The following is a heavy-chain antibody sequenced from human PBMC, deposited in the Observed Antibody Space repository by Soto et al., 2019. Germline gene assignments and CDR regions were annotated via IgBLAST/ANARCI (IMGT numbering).Heavy chain of an antibody. CDR2: ISHSGST. V-gene: IGHV4-34*01. J-gene: IGHJ4*02. CDR1: VGSFSGYY. Sequence: SETLCLACAVSVGSFSGYYWSWIRQPPGRGLEWIGEISHSGSTNYNPSLKSRVTMSIDTSKGQFSLKLSSVAAADTAVYYCARGRSVVVTFYRIHYFDDWGQETMVTVSS. D-gene: IGHD2-15*01. CDR3: ARGRSVVVTFYRIHYFDD.